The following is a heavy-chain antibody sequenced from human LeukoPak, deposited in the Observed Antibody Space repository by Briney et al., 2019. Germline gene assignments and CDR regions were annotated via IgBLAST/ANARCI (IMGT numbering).Heavy chain of an antibody. CDR2: ISGSGGST. CDR3: AKDFFEMNPYCSSTSCYSPYYYYYMDV. J-gene: IGHJ6*03. CDR1: GFTFSSYA. Sequence: PGGSLRLSCAASGFTFSSYAMSWVRQAPGKGLEWVSAISGSGGSTYYADSVKGRFTISRDNSKNTLYLQMNSLRAEDTAVYYCAKDFFEMNPYCSSTSCYSPYYYYYMDVWGKGTTVTVSS. V-gene: IGHV3-23*01. D-gene: IGHD2-2*02.